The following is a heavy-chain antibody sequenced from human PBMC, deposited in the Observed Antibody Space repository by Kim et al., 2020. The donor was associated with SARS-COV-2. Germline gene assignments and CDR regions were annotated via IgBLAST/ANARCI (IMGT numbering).Heavy chain of an antibody. CDR3: ARAKMIRTAGSYFGDVFDI. Sequence: SETLSLTCTVSGASISSDGSYWSWSRQSAGKGLEWIGRIYSSGSTNYNPSLNSRVTISVDTSKNQCSLKLSSVTAADTAVYYCARAKMIRTAGSYFGDVFDIWGQGAKVTVSS. V-gene: IGHV4-61*02. CDR2: IYSSGST. J-gene: IGHJ3*02. CDR1: GASISSDGSY. D-gene: IGHD1-26*01.